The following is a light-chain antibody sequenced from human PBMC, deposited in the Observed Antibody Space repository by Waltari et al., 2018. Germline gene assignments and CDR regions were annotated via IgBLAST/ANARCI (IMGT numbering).Light chain of an antibody. CDR3: QQSYMTPRT. V-gene: IGKV1-39*01. Sequence: DIQMTQSPPSLSASVGVGVTITCRASQTISSYLNWYQEKRGKAPKLLISAASRLQSGVPSRFNASGFGTDFTLTISSLHPEDFAIYYCQQSYMTPRTFGRGTKVEV. CDR2: AAS. J-gene: IGKJ1*01. CDR1: QTISSY.